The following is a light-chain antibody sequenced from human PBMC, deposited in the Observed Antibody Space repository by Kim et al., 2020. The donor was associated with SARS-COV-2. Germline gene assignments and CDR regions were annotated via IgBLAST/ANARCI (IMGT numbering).Light chain of an antibody. CDR1: KGVSRS. V-gene: IGKV3-11*01. J-gene: IGKJ4*01. Sequence: SPGKRAPLSGGASKGVSRSFAWSRRKPGQAPRLLIYEASQGATGIPARFRGGGSGTDFTLTISSLEPEDFAVYYCQQRSNWPRTFGGETKMGIK. CDR3: QQRSNWPRT. CDR2: EAS.